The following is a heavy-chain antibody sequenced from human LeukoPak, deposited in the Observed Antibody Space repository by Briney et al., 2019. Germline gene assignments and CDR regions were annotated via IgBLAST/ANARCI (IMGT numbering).Heavy chain of an antibody. D-gene: IGHD2-15*01. Sequence: QPGGSLRLSCVVSGFTFSSNGMSWVRQAPGKGLEWVSAISGSGGTTAYADSVKGRFTISRDNSKNTLYLQMNSLRAEDTAVYYCARAPPRSGGSCYSGYFDCWGQGTLVTVSS. CDR3: ARAPPRSGGSCYSGYFDC. CDR1: GFTFSSNG. V-gene: IGHV3-23*01. CDR2: ISGSGGTT. J-gene: IGHJ4*02.